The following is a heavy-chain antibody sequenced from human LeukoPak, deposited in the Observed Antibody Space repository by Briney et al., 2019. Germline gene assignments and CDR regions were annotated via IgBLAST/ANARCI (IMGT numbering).Heavy chain of an antibody. CDR3: ARDLDWNDGVCDY. V-gene: IGHV3-21*01. J-gene: IGHJ4*02. CDR2: IDSSSSYI. CDR1: GFSFSSYG. D-gene: IGHD1-1*01. Sequence: PGGSLRLSCAASGFSFSSYGTNWVRQAPGKGLEGVSSIDSSSSYIYYADSVKGRFTISRDSAKNSVYLQMNSLRAEDTAVYYCARDLDWNDGVCDYWGQGTLVTVSS.